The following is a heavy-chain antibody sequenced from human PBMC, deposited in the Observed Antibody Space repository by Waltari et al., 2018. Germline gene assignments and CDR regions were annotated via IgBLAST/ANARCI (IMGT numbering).Heavy chain of an antibody. V-gene: IGHV7-4-1*02. Sequence: QVQLVQSGSELKKPGASVKVSCKASGYTFTSYAMNWVRQAPGQGLEWMGWSKTNTGNPTYAQGCTGRFVFSLDTSVSTAYLQSSSLKAEDTAVYYCARVDDYGDSYWYFDLWGRGTLVTVSS. CDR3: ARVDDYGDSYWYFDL. J-gene: IGHJ2*01. CDR1: GYTFTSYA. D-gene: IGHD4-17*01. CDR2: SKTNTGNP.